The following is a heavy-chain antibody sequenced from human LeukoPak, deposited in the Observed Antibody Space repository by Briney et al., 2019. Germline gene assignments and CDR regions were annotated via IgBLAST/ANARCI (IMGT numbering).Heavy chain of an antibody. CDR2: ISYDGSNK. D-gene: IGHD3-22*01. J-gene: IGHJ4*02. Sequence: GGSLRLSCAASGFTFSSYAMHWVRQAPGKGLEWVAVISYDGSNKYYADSVKGRFTILRDNPNNTLYLQMNSLRAEDTAVYYCARDRPSSGYYYRYYFDYWGQGTLVTVSS. CDR3: ARDRPSSGYYYRYYFDY. CDR1: GFTFSSYA. V-gene: IGHV3-30-3*01.